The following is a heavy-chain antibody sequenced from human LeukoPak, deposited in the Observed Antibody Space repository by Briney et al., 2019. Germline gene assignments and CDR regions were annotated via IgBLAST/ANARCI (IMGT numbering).Heavy chain of an antibody. J-gene: IGHJ4*02. CDR2: FSGSGGST. D-gene: IGHD3-22*01. CDR3: ARGADDSSGHSSERGSYFDY. V-gene: IGHV3-23*01. CDR1: GFTFSSYA. Sequence: PGGSLRLSCEASGFTFSSYAMSWVRQAPGKGLEWVSAFSGSGGSTYYADSVKGRFTISRDNFKNTLYLQMNSLRPEDTAVYYCARGADDSSGHSSERGSYFDYWGQGTLVTVSS.